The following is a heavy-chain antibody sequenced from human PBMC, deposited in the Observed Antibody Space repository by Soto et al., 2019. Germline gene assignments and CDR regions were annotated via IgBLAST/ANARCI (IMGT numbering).Heavy chain of an antibody. V-gene: IGHV5-51*01. CDR1: GYSFTSYW. Sequence: PGESLKISCKGSGYSFTSYWIGWVRQIPGKGLEWMGIIYPGDSDTRYSPSFQGQVTISADKSISTAYLQWSSLKASDTAMYYCASSTIFGVVTHYYYYGMDVWGQGTTVTVSS. J-gene: IGHJ6*02. CDR3: ASSTIFGVVTHYYYYGMDV. D-gene: IGHD3-3*01. CDR2: IYPGDSDT.